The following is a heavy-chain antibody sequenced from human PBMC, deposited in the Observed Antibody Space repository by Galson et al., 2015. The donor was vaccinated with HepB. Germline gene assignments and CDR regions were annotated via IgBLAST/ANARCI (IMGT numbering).Heavy chain of an antibody. CDR2: ISGSGDST. Sequence: SLRLSCAASGFTFSSYAMSWVRQAPGKGLEWVSAISGSGDSTYYADSVKGRFTFSRDNSKNTLYLQMNTLRAEDTAVYYCAKEGVLSGGYLYYFDYWGQGTLVTVSS. J-gene: IGHJ4*02. D-gene: IGHD3-22*01. V-gene: IGHV3-23*01. CDR3: AKEGVLSGGYLYYFDY. CDR1: GFTFSSYA.